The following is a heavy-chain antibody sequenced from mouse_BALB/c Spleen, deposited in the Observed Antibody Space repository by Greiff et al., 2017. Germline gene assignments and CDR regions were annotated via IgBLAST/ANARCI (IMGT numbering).Heavy chain of an antibody. D-gene: IGHD1-1*01. CDR2: IWGDGST. Sequence: VQGVESGPGLVAPSQSLSITCTVSGFSLTGYGVNWVRQPPGKGLEWLGMIWGDGSTDYNSALKSRLSISKDNSKSQVFLKMNSLQTDDTARYYCAREGYGSSYWYFDVWGAGTTVTVSS. CDR1: GFSLTGYG. V-gene: IGHV2-6-7*01. J-gene: IGHJ1*01. CDR3: AREGYGSSYWYFDV.